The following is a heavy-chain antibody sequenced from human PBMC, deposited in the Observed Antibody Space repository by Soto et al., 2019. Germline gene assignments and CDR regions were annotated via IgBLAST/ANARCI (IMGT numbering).Heavy chain of an antibody. D-gene: IGHD3-9*01. Sequence: ASVKVSCKASGYTFTSYAMHWVRQAPGQRLEWMGWINAGNGNTKYSQKFQGRVTITRDTSASTAYMELSSLRSEDTAVYYCARGQGEFDGLLSLNDAFDSWGQERMVT. CDR2: INAGNGNT. CDR1: GYTFTSYA. J-gene: IGHJ3*02. V-gene: IGHV1-3*01. CDR3: ARGQGEFDGLLSLNDAFDS.